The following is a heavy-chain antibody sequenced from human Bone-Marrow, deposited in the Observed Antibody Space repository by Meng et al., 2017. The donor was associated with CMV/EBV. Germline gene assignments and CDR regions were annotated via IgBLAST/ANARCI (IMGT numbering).Heavy chain of an antibody. CDR1: GFTFSSYS. CDR3: ARSGLGATTVNAFDI. V-gene: IGHV3-21*01. J-gene: IGHJ3*02. Sequence: SCAASGFTFSSYSMNWVRQAPGKGLEWVSSISSSSSYIYYADSVKGRFTISRDNAKNSLYLQMNSLRAEDTAVYYCARSGLGATTVNAFDIWGQGTMATVSS. D-gene: IGHD1-26*01. CDR2: ISSSSSYI.